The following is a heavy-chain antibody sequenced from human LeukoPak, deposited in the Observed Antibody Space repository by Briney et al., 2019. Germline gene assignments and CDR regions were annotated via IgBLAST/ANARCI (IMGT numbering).Heavy chain of an antibody. J-gene: IGHJ5*02. D-gene: IGHD3-10*01. CDR1: GYTFTSYG. Sequence: GASVKVSCKASGYTFTSYGISWVRQAPGQGLEWMGWISAYNGNTNYAQKLQGRVTMTTDTSTSTAYMELRSLRSEDTAVYYCARGKSGMVRGVIITCWFDPWGQGTLVTVSS. CDR2: ISAYNGNT. V-gene: IGHV1-18*01. CDR3: ARGKSGMVRGVIITCWFDP.